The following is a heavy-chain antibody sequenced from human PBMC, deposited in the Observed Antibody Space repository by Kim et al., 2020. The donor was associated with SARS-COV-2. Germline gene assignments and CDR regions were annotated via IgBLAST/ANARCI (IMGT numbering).Heavy chain of an antibody. CDR2: INHSGST. Sequence: SETLSLTCAVYGGSFSGYYWSWIRQPPGKGLEWIGEINHSGSTNYNPSLKSRVTISVDTSKNQFSLKLSSVTAADTAVYYCARVGYSSTVGFDPWGQGTL. CDR1: GGSFSGYY. V-gene: IGHV4-34*01. D-gene: IGHD5-18*01. J-gene: IGHJ5*02. CDR3: ARVGYSSTVGFDP.